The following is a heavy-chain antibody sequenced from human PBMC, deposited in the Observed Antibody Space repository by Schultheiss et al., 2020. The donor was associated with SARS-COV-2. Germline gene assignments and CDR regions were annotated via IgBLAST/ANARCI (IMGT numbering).Heavy chain of an antibody. Sequence: GSLRLSCTVSGGSISSYYWSWIRQPPGKGLEWIGYIYYSGSTNYNPSLKSRVTISVDTSKNQFSLKLSSVTAADTAVYYCARDPDVTSTVVASAFDIWGQGTMVTVSS. CDR3: ARDPDVTSTVVASAFDI. CDR2: IYYSGST. V-gene: IGHV4-59*12. CDR1: GGSISSYY. J-gene: IGHJ3*02. D-gene: IGHD3-22*01.